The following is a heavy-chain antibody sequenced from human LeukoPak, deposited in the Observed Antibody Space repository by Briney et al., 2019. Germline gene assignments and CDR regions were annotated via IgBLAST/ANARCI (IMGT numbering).Heavy chain of an antibody. J-gene: IGHJ5*02. CDR1: GYSFSNSY. CDR2: MNPKSGGT. Sequence: ASVQDFCKASGYSFSNSYILWLLQAPGQGLEWMGSMNPKSGGTKYAQKFQGRVSVTRDTSISTAYMELASLTSGDTAVYYCARAGGRSWFDPWGQGTLVTVSS. V-gene: IGHV1-2*02. CDR3: ARAGGRSWFDP. D-gene: IGHD1-26*01.